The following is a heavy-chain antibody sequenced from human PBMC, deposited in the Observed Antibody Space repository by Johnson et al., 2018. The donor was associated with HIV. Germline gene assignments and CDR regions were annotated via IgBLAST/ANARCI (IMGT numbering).Heavy chain of an antibody. CDR1: GFSFSSYG. CDR2: ISHDGSNK. CDR3: ARGGDCSGGRCYLHDAFDV. D-gene: IGHD2-15*01. Sequence: VQLVESGGGVVQPGRSLRVSCAASGFSFSSYGMHWVRQAPGKGLEWVAVISHDGSNKYYVDSVKGRFTISRDNSKNTLSLQLNSLRPEDTAVYYCARGGDCSGGRCYLHDAFDVWGPGTVVTVSS. V-gene: IGHV3-30*03. J-gene: IGHJ3*01.